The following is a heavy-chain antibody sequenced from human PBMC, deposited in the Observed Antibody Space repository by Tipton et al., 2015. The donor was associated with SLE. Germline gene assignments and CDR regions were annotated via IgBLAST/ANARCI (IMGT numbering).Heavy chain of an antibody. CDR2: IYHSGTT. Sequence: TLSLTCAVYGGSFSGHYWSWIRQPPGKGLQWIGSIYHSGTTYYNPSLKSRVTMSLDTSKKQFSLRLTSVTAADTAVYYCARFSPPDLWGLGTLVTVSS. D-gene: IGHD2/OR15-2a*01. V-gene: IGHV4-34*01. CDR1: GGSFSGHY. CDR3: ARFSPPDL. J-gene: IGHJ2*01.